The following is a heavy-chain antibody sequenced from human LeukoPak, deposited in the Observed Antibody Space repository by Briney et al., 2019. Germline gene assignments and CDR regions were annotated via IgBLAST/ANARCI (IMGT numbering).Heavy chain of an antibody. J-gene: IGHJ4*02. CDR2: INPSGGST. Sequence: ASVKVSCKASGYTFTSYGISWVRQAPGQGLEWMGIINPSGGSTSYAQKFQGRVTMTRDTSTSTVYMELSSLRSEDTAVYYCARDLGGGYTFGGVIVIIDYWGQGTLVTVSS. CDR3: ARDLGGGYTFGGVIVIIDY. D-gene: IGHD3-16*02. CDR1: GYTFTSYG. V-gene: IGHV1-46*03.